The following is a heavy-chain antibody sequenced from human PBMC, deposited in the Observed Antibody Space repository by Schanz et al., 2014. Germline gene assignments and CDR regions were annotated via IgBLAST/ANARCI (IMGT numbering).Heavy chain of an antibody. CDR3: ASPPISVAGRLADY. CDR2: IDYAGST. Sequence: EVQVVESGGGLVQPGGSLRLSCAVSGFTVSANYMIWVRQPPGKGLEWVSLIDYAGSTNYADSVKGRMTVSRDTSKNALFLQMNNLSTEDTAVYYCASPPISVAGRLADYWGQGILVAVSA. V-gene: IGHV3-66*01. D-gene: IGHD6-19*01. J-gene: IGHJ4*02. CDR1: GFTVSANY.